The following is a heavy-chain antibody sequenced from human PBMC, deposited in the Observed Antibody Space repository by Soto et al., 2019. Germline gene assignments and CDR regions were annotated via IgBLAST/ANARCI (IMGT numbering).Heavy chain of an antibody. V-gene: IGHV1-2*02. Sequence: ASVKVSCKASGYTFTDYYMHWVRQAPGQGLEWMGWINPNSGGTNYAQKFQGRVAMTRDTSISTAYMELNRLRSDDTAVYYCARDQSPSSGWPGMDVWGQGTTVTVSS. D-gene: IGHD6-19*01. CDR2: INPNSGGT. CDR3: ARDQSPSSGWPGMDV. CDR1: GYTFTDYY. J-gene: IGHJ6*02.